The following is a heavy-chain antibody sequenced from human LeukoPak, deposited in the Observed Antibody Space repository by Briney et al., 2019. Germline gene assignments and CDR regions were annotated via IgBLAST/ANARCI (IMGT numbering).Heavy chain of an antibody. CDR3: ARENGHYYYGMDV. CDR2: IYYSGST. D-gene: IGHD4-17*01. Sequence: PSETLSLTCTVSGGSLSSYYWSWIRQPPGKGLEWIGYIYYSGSTNYNPSLKSRVTISVDTSKNQFSLKLSSVTAADTAVYYCARENGHYYYGMDVWGQGTTVTVSS. J-gene: IGHJ6*02. V-gene: IGHV4-59*01. CDR1: GGSLSSYY.